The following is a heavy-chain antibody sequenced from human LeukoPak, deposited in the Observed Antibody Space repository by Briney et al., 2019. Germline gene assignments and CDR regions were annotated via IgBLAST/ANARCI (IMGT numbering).Heavy chain of an antibody. Sequence: GGSLRLSCAASGFTFSSYGMSWVRQAPGKGLEWVSAISGSGGTTYYADSVKGRFTISRDNAKNSLYLQMNSLRAEDTAVYYCARDREKIAAVDWGQGTLVTVSS. J-gene: IGHJ4*02. CDR3: ARDREKIAAVD. V-gene: IGHV3-23*01. CDR1: GFTFSSYG. D-gene: IGHD6-6*01. CDR2: ISGSGGTT.